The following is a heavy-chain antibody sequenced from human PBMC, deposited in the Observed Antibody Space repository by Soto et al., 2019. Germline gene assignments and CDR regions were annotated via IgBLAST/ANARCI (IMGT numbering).Heavy chain of an antibody. D-gene: IGHD2-15*01. Sequence: QVQLVQSGAEVKKPGSSVKVSCKASGGTFSSYAISWVRQAPGQGLEWMGGIIPIFGTANYAQKFQGRVTITADEXXXTAXXXXXXXXXXXXXXXXXXRDKGSYCSEGPWGQGXLVTVSS. J-gene: IGHJ5*02. CDR1: GGTFSSYA. V-gene: IGHV1-69*01. CDR3: XRDKGSYCSEGP. CDR2: IIPIFGTA.